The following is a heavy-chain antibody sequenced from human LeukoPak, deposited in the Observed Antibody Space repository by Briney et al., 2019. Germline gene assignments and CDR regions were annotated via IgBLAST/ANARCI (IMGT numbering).Heavy chain of an antibody. CDR1: GGSISSYY. CDR3: ARERYSRGDCYYDDAFDI. D-gene: IGHD2-21*02. CDR2: IYYSGST. J-gene: IGHJ3*02. Sequence: SETLSLTCTVSGGSISSYYWSWIRQPPGKGLEWIGYIYYSGSTNYNPSLKSRVTISVDTSKNQFSLKLSSVTAADTAVYYCARERYSRGDCYYDDAFDIWGQGTMVTVSS. V-gene: IGHV4-59*01.